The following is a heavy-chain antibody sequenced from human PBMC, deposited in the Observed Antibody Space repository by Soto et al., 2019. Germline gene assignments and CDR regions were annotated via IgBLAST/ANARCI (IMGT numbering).Heavy chain of an antibody. Sequence: SGPTLGNPTQPLTLTCTFSAFSLSTGGVGVGWIRQPPGKALEWLALIYWDDDKRYSPSLRSRLTITKDTSKNQVVLTMTNMDPVDTATYYCIQSRCGGDCLQSYASYYYYGMDVWGQGTTVTVSS. CDR1: AFSLSTGGVG. CDR2: IYWDDDK. CDR3: IQSRCGGDCLQSYASYYYYGMDV. J-gene: IGHJ6*02. V-gene: IGHV2-5*02. D-gene: IGHD2-21*02.